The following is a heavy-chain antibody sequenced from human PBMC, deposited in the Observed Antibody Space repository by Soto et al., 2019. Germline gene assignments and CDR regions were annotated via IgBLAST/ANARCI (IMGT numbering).Heavy chain of an antibody. CDR2: ISSSGSTI. CDR3: ARALGSSSWYNNFPYGMDV. CDR1: GFTFSDYY. Sequence: GGSLRLSCAASGFTFSDYYMSWIRQAPGKGLEWVSYISSSGSTIYYADSVKGRFTISRDNAKNSLYLQMNSLRAEDTAVYYCARALGSSSWYNNFPYGMDVWGQGTTVTVSS. D-gene: IGHD6-13*01. V-gene: IGHV3-11*01. J-gene: IGHJ6*02.